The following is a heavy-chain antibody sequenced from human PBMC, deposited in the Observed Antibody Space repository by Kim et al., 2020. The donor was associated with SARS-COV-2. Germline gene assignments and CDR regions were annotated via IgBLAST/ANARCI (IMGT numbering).Heavy chain of an antibody. J-gene: IGHJ4*02. CDR2: ISGSGGST. D-gene: IGHD5-12*01. V-gene: IGHV3-23*01. Sequence: GGSLRLSCAASGFTFSSYAMSWVRQAPGKGLEWVSAISGSGGSTYYADSVKGRFTISRDNSKNTLYLQMNSLRAEDTAVYYCAKDLSGRDGYNYDDYFDYWGQGTLVTVSS. CDR1: GFTFSSYA. CDR3: AKDLSGRDGYNYDDYFDY.